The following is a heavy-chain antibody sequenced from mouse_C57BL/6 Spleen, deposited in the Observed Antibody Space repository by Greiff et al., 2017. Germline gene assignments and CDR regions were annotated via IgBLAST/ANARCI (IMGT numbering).Heavy chain of an antibody. D-gene: IGHD2-2*01. J-gene: IGHJ4*01. V-gene: IGHV1-52*01. CDR3: ARGGIYYGYYYAMDY. Sequence: QVQLQQPGAELVRPGSSVKLSCKASGYTFTSYWMHWVKQRPIQGLEWIGNIDPSDSETHYNQKFKDKATLTVDKSSSTAYMQLSSLTSEDSAVYYCARGGIYYGYYYAMDYWGQGTSVTVSS. CDR2: IDPSDSET. CDR1: GYTFTSYW.